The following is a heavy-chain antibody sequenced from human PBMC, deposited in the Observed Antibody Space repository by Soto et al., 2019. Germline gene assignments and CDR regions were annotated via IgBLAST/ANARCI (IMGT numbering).Heavy chain of an antibody. V-gene: IGHV5-51*01. CDR3: ARKGYCSSTSCSPSPNDAFDI. CDR2: IYPGDSDT. J-gene: IGHJ3*02. D-gene: IGHD2-2*01. Sequence: GESLKISCKGSGYSFTSYWIGWVRQMPGKGLEWMGIIYPGDSDTRYSPSFQGQVTISADKSISTAYLQWSSLKASDTAMYYCARKGYCSSTSCSPSPNDAFDIWGQGTMVTVSS. CDR1: GYSFTSYW.